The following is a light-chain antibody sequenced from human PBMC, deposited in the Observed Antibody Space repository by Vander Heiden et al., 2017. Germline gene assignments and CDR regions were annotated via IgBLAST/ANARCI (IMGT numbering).Light chain of an antibody. Sequence: AVQMTQSPSSLSASVGDRVTITCRASQGIRNDLGWYQQKPGQAPKVLIDGASTLHSGVPSRFSGSGSGTDFVLTISGLQPEDAATYFCLQDYSYPRTFGQGTKVEIK. CDR2: GAS. CDR3: LQDYSYPRT. V-gene: IGKV1-6*01. CDR1: QGIRND. J-gene: IGKJ1*01.